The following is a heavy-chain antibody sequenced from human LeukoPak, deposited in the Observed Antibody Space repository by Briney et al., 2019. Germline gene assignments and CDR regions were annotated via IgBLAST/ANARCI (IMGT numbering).Heavy chain of an antibody. J-gene: IGHJ3*02. V-gene: IGHV4-59*12. D-gene: IGHD1-26*01. CDR1: GGSISSYY. CDR2: IYYSGST. Sequence: SETLSLTCSVSGGSISSYYWSWIRQPPGKGLEWIGYIYYSGSTNYNPSLKSRVTISVDTSKNQFSLKLSSVTAADTAVYYCARCLGYSGSYYGDAFDIWGQGTMVTVSS. CDR3: ARCLGYSGSYYGDAFDI.